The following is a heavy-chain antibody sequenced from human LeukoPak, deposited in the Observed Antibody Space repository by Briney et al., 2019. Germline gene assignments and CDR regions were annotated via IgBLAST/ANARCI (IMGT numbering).Heavy chain of an antibody. CDR3: AKGPSGYYDSSGYPDY. D-gene: IGHD3-22*01. V-gene: IGHV3-30*18. CDR1: GFTFSSYG. J-gene: IGHJ4*02. CDR2: ISYDGSNK. Sequence: GGSLRLSCAASGFTFSSYGTHWVRQAPGKGLEWVAVISYDGSNKYYADSVKGRFTISRDNSKNTLYLQMNSLRAEDTAVYYCAKGPSGYYDSSGYPDYWGQGTLVTVSS.